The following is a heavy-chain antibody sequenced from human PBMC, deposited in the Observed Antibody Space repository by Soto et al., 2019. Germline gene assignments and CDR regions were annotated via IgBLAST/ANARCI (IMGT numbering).Heavy chain of an antibody. CDR2: ISGSGGST. V-gene: IGHV3-23*01. D-gene: IGHD2-15*01. CDR3: AKDALIDYCSGKRCPSRIDAFDI. CDR1: GFTFSSYA. Sequence: GGSLRLSCAASGFTFSSYAMSWVRQAPGKGLEWVSAISGSGGSTYYADSVKGRFTISRDNSNNTLYLQMNSPRAEDTAVYYCAKDALIDYCSGKRCPSRIDAFDIWGQGTMV. J-gene: IGHJ3*02.